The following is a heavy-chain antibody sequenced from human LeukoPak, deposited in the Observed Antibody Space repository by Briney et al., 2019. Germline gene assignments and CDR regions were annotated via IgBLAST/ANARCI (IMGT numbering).Heavy chain of an antibody. CDR3: ARAGGSWLQNGGYFDC. V-gene: IGHV1-69*05. Sequence: SVKVSCKASGGTFSSYAISWVRQAPGQGLEWMGRIIPIFGTANYAQKFKGRVTITTDESTSTAYMELSSLRSEDPAVYYCARAGGSWLQNGGYFDCWGQGTLVTVSS. CDR2: IIPIFGTA. J-gene: IGHJ4*02. D-gene: IGHD5-24*01. CDR1: GGTFSSYA.